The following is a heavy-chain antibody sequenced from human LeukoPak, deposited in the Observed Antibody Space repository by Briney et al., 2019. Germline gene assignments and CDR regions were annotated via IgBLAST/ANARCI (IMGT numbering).Heavy chain of an antibody. CDR2: ISSSGSTI. Sequence: GGSLRLSCAASGSTFSDYYMIWIRQAPGKGLEWVSYISSSGSTIYYADSVKGRFTISRDNAKNSLYLQMNSLRAEDTAVYYCARVACSSTSCYVYYFYYMAVCGKGTTVTVSS. CDR3: ARVACSSTSCYVYYFYYMAV. V-gene: IGHV3-11*01. J-gene: IGHJ6*03. D-gene: IGHD2-2*01. CDR1: GSTFSDYY.